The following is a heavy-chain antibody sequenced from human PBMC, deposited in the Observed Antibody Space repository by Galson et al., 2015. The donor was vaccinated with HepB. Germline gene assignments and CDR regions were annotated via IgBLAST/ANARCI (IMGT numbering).Heavy chain of an antibody. CDR1: GYTLTELS. D-gene: IGHD6-13*01. Sequence: SVKVSCKVSGYTLTELSMHWVRQAPGKGLEWMGGFDPEDGETIYAQKFQGRVTMTEDTSTDTAYMELSSLRSEDTAVYYCATLTQQLAPNFVYWGQGTLVTVSS. CDR2: FDPEDGET. J-gene: IGHJ4*02. CDR3: ATLTQQLAPNFVY. V-gene: IGHV1-24*01.